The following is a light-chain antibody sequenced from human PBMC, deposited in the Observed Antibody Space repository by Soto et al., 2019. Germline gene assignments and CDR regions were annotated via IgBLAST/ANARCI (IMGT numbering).Light chain of an antibody. V-gene: IGLV1-44*01. J-gene: IGLJ1*01. CDR2: SNG. CDR1: RSNIGVNP. CDR3: AVWDDNMYGRI. Sequence: QSVLTQPPSASRTPGQRVTISCSGSRSNIGVNPVNWYQQLPGTAPKLLIDSNGQRPSGVPDRFSGSRSGTSASLAISGLQSEDEADYYCAVWDDNMYGRIFGTVTKVTVL.